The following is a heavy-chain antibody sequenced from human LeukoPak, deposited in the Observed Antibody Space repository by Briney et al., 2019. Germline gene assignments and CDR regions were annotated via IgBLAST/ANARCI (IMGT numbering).Heavy chain of an antibody. Sequence: ETLSLTCTVSGGSISSSSYYWGWIRQPPGKGLEWVSRINSDGSSTSYADSVKGRFTISRDNAKNTLYLQVNSLRAEDTAVYYCARDRSIAAAGFIDYWGQGTLVTVSS. CDR1: GGSISSSSYY. J-gene: IGHJ4*02. D-gene: IGHD6-13*01. V-gene: IGHV3-74*01. CDR3: ARDRSIAAAGFIDY. CDR2: INSDGSST.